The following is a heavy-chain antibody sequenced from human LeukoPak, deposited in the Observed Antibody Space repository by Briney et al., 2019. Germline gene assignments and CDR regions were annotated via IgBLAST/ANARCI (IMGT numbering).Heavy chain of an antibody. D-gene: IGHD6-19*01. CDR2: ISWNSGSI. Sequence: PGGSLRLSCAVSGFTFDDYAMHWVRQAPGKGLEWVSGISWNSGSIGYADSVKGRFTISRDNAKNSLYLQMNSLRAEDMALYYCAKDSSGWLAYFDYWGQGTLVTVSS. CDR1: GFTFDDYA. CDR3: AKDSSGWLAYFDY. V-gene: IGHV3-9*03. J-gene: IGHJ4*02.